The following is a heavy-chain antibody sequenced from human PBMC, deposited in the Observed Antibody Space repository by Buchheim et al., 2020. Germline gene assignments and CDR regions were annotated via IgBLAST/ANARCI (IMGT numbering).Heavy chain of an antibody. CDR3: ARGDCSSTSCSYYYYGMDV. CDR1: GFTFSSYA. CDR2: ISYDGSNK. J-gene: IGHJ6*02. D-gene: IGHD2-2*01. Sequence: QVQLVESGGGVVQPGRSLRLSCAASGFTFSSYAMHWVRQAPGKGLEWVAVISYDGSNKYYADSVKGRFTIYRDNSKNTLYLQMNSLRAEDTAVYYCARGDCSSTSCSYYYYGMDVWGQGTT. V-gene: IGHV3-30*04.